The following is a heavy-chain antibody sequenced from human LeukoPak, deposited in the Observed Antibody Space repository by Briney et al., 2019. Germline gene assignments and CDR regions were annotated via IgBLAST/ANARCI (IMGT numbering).Heavy chain of an antibody. D-gene: IGHD5-12*01. CDR1: GGSISSYY. Sequence: SETLSLTCTVSGGSISSYYWSWIRQPAGKGLEWIGRIYTSGSTNYNPSRKSRVTMSVDTSKNQFSLKLSSVTAADTAVYYCARVVYSGYDFRGAMDVWGKGTTVTVSS. CDR2: IYTSGST. J-gene: IGHJ6*03. CDR3: ARVVYSGYDFRGAMDV. V-gene: IGHV4-4*07.